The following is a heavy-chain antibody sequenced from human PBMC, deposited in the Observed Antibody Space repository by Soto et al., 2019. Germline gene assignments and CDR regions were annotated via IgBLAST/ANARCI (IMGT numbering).Heavy chain of an antibody. CDR1: GFTFSNAW. D-gene: IGHD2-8*01. Sequence: GGSLRLSCAASGFTFSNAWMNWVRQAPGKGLEWVGRIKSKTDGGTTNYAAPVKGRFTISRDDSKNTLYLQMNSLKTEDTAVYYCTTGLGYCTNGVCSRNFDYWGQGTLVTVSS. CDR3: TTGLGYCTNGVCSRNFDY. J-gene: IGHJ4*02. V-gene: IGHV3-15*07. CDR2: IKSKTDGGTT.